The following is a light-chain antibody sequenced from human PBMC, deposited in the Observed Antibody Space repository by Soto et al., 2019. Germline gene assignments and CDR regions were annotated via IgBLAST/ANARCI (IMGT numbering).Light chain of an antibody. V-gene: IGKV3-15*01. CDR3: QQYKNWPRT. J-gene: IGKJ1*01. CDR1: QSISRN. Sequence: EILLTQSPGTLSLSPGERATLPCRASQSISRNLAWYQQRLGQTPRLLIYDASTRSTGIPARFSGSGSGTEFTLTISSLQSEDFAIYYCQQYKNWPRTFGQGTKVDIK. CDR2: DAS.